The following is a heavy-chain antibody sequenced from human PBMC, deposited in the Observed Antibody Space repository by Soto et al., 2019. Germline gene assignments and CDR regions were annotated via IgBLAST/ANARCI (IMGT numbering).Heavy chain of an antibody. Sequence: GGSLRLSCAASDFIFSNYWMHWVRQAPGKGLVWVSRINGDGSSTNYADSVKGRFTISRDNAKNTLYLQMNSLRAEDTAVYYCARVERGITIFGVVIPPFDYWGQGTLVTVSS. CDR1: DFIFSNYW. J-gene: IGHJ4*02. CDR2: INGDGSST. D-gene: IGHD3-3*01. V-gene: IGHV3-74*01. CDR3: ARVERGITIFGVVIPPFDY.